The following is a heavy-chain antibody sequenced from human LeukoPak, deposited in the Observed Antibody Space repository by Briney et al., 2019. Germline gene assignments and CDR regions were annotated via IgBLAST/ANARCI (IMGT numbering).Heavy chain of an antibody. J-gene: IGHJ4*02. CDR1: GFTIGNFG. Sequence: GGSLRLSCAASGFTIGNFGMHWARQAPGKGLEWVAIIWYDGSNKYYADSVKGRFTISKDNFKNTVFLEMNSLRAEDTAVYYCARNNGNYRLDDWGQGTLVTVSS. CDR2: IWYDGSNK. V-gene: IGHV3-33*01. D-gene: IGHD1-7*01. CDR3: ARNNGNYRLDD.